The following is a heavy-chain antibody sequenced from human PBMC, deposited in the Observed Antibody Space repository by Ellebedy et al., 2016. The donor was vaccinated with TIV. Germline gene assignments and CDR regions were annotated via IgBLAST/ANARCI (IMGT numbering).Heavy chain of an antibody. J-gene: IGHJ4*02. CDR3: AHSSRLDSSAFYGDS. D-gene: IGHD3-22*01. CDR2: IYWDDDK. V-gene: IGHV2-5*02. Sequence: SGPTLVKPTQNLTLTCTFSGFSLTTSGVGVGWIRQPPGKALEWLALIYWDDDKRYRPSLKTRLTITKDTSKNQVVLRMTNMDPADTATYFCAHSSRLDSSAFYGDSWGQGTLVTVSS. CDR1: GFSLTTSGVG.